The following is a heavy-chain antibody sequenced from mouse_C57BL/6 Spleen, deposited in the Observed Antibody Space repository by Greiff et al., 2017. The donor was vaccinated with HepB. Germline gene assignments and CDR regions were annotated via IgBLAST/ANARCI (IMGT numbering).Heavy chain of an antibody. CDR1: GYTFTSYW. CDR3: ARRGVYYGNLTEYFDV. D-gene: IGHD2-1*01. Sequence: QVQQQQPGAELVRPGSSVKLSCKASGYTFTSYWMDWVKQRPGQGLEWIGNIYPSDSETHYNQKFKDKATLTVDKSSSTAYMQLSSLTSEDSAVYYCARRGVYYGNLTEYFDVWGTGTTVTVSS. CDR2: IYPSDSET. V-gene: IGHV1-61*01. J-gene: IGHJ1*03.